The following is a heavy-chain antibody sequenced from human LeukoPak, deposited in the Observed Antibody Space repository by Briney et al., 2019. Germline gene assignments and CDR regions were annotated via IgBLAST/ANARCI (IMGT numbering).Heavy chain of an antibody. CDR1: GFTFSSYW. CDR3: ARALYSGYVHYFDY. V-gene: IGHV3-74*01. J-gene: IGHJ4*02. Sequence: GGSLRLSCAASGFTFSSYWMHWVRQAPGKGLVWVSRINSDVSSTTYADSVKGRFTISRDNAKNTLYLQMNSLRAEDTAVYYCARALYSGYVHYFDYWGQGTLVTVSS. CDR2: INSDVSST. D-gene: IGHD5-12*01.